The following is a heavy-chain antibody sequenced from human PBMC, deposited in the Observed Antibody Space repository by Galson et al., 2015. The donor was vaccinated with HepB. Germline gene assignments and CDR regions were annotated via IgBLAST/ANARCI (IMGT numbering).Heavy chain of an antibody. D-gene: IGHD3-22*01. CDR3: AKDQGKYDSSGYYDY. V-gene: IGHV3-23*01. CDR1: GFTFSSYA. Sequence: SLRLSCAASGFTFSSYAMSWVRQAPGKGLEWVSAISGSGGSTYYADSVKGRFTISRDNSKNTLYLQMNSLRAEDTAVYYCAKDQGKYDSSGYYDYWGQGTLVTVSS. J-gene: IGHJ4*02. CDR2: ISGSGGST.